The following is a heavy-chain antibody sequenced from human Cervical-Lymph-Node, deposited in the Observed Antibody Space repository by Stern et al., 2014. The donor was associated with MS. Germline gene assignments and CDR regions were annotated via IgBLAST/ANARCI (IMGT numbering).Heavy chain of an antibody. Sequence: QVQLMQSGAEAKKPGSSVKVSCQASGGTFTSNAVSWVRQAPGHGLEWMGGIIPICGTANYAQGFLGRVALTADASTSTAYMELSSLRSEDTAVYYCARDAGIAVAGTGPYYFDFWGQGTLVTVSS. CDR3: ARDAGIAVAGTGPYYFDF. V-gene: IGHV1-69*01. CDR1: GGTFTSNA. J-gene: IGHJ4*02. CDR2: IIPICGTA. D-gene: IGHD6-19*01.